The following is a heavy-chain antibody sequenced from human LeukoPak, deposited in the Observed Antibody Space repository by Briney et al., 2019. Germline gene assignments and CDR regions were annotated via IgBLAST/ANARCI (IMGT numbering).Heavy chain of an antibody. CDR1: GFSISSHW. J-gene: IGHJ4*02. CDR2: IKADGSQQ. Sequence: PGGSLRLSCVASGFSISSHWMRWLRQAPGKGLEWAANIKADGSQQYYVDSVRGRFTITRDNAENSLYLQMNSLRAEDTAVYYCTRNSLDYWGLGTLVTVSS. V-gene: IGHV3-7*03. CDR3: TRNSLDY.